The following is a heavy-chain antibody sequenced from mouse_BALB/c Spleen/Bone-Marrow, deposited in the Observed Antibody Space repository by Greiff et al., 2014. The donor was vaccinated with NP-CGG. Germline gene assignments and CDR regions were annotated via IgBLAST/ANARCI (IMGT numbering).Heavy chain of an antibody. CDR2: FSSGGNI. V-gene: IGHV5-6-5*01. Sequence: LQQSGGGLVKPGGSLKLSCAASGFTLSSYAMSWVRQTPEKRLEWVASFSSGGNIYYPDSVKGRFTISRDNVRNILYLQMSSLRSEDTAMYYCARGGLVRGYGMDYWGQGTSVTVSS. CDR1: GFTLSSYA. CDR3: ARGGLVRGYGMDY. J-gene: IGHJ4*01. D-gene: IGHD1-1*01.